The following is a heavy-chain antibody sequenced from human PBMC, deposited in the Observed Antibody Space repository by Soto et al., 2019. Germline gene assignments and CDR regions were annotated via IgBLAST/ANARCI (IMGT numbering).Heavy chain of an antibody. CDR2: ISAYNGNT. Sequence: ASVKVSCKASGYTFTSYGISWVRQAPGQGLEWMGWISAYNGNTNYAQKLQGRVTMTTDTSTSTAYMELRSLRSDDTAVYYCARDYHYDSSGYYWGLDYWGQGTLVTVSS. D-gene: IGHD3-22*01. V-gene: IGHV1-18*01. CDR3: ARDYHYDSSGYYWGLDY. CDR1: GYTFTSYG. J-gene: IGHJ4*02.